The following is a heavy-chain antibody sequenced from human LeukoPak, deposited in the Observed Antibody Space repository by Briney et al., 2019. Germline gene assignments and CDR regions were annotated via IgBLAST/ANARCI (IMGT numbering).Heavy chain of an antibody. CDR2: INLDGSEK. CDR1: GFTFSSYW. D-gene: IGHD1-26*01. CDR3: ARDSPYSDSFAYDY. Sequence: QAGGSLRLSCAASGFTFSSYWMSWVRQAPGKGLEWVDNINLDGSEKYYVDSVKGRFTISRDNAKNSLYLQMRSLRAEDTAIYYCARDSPYSDSFAYDYWGQGTLVTVSS. J-gene: IGHJ4*02. V-gene: IGHV3-7*01.